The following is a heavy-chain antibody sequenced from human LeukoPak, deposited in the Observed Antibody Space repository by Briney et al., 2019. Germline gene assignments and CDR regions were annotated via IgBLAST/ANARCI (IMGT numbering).Heavy chain of an antibody. D-gene: IGHD3-22*01. V-gene: IGHV3-53*01. CDR3: ARDYNYYDSSGTPLGY. CDR1: GFTVSSNY. CDR2: IYSGGST. Sequence: QAGGSLRLSCAASGFTVSSNYMSWVRQAPGKGLEWVSVIYSGGSTYYADSVEGRFTISRDNSKNTLYLQMNSLRAEDTAVYYCARDYNYYDSSGTPLGYWGQGTLVTVSS. J-gene: IGHJ4*02.